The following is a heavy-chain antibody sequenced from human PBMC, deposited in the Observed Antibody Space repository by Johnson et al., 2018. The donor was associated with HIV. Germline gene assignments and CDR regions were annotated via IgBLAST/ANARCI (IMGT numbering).Heavy chain of an antibody. Sequence: VQLVESGGGLVKPGGSLRLSCAASGFTFSDYYINWIRQAPGKGLEWVANIKQDGSEKYYVDSVKGRFTISRDSSKNTLYFQLNSLRAEDTAVYYCAKDRGSPGIPAAFDIWGQGTMVTVSS. D-gene: IGHD1-26*01. V-gene: IGHV3-7*01. J-gene: IGHJ3*02. CDR1: GFTFSDYY. CDR2: IKQDGSEK. CDR3: AKDRGSPGIPAAFDI.